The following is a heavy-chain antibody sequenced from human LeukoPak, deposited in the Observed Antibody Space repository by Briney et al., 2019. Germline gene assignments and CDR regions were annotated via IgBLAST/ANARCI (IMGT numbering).Heavy chain of an antibody. CDR2: ISSSGSTI. CDR3: ARLEYYYVSGNYYKLFDY. J-gene: IGHJ4*02. D-gene: IGHD3-10*01. Sequence: GGSLRLSCAASGFTFSSYNMNWVRQAPGKGLEWVSDISSSGSTIYFADSVKGRFTISRDNAKNSLYLQMNSLRDGDTAVYYCARLEYYYVSGNYYKLFDYWGQGTLVTVCS. V-gene: IGHV3-48*02. CDR1: GFTFSSYN.